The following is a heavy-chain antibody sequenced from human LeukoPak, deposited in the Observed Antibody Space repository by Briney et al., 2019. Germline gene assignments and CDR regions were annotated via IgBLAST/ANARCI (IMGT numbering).Heavy chain of an antibody. CDR1: GYTFTSYD. CDR2: MNPNSGNT. D-gene: IGHD1-26*01. J-gene: IGHJ6*02. V-gene: IGHV1-8*01. Sequence: GASVKVSCKASGYTFTSYDINWVRQATGQGLEWMGWMNPNSGNTGYAQKFQGRVTMTRNTSISTAYMELSSLRSEDTAVYYCATVFQDSGSYYYYGMDVWGQGTTVTVSS. CDR3: ATVFQDSGSYYYYGMDV.